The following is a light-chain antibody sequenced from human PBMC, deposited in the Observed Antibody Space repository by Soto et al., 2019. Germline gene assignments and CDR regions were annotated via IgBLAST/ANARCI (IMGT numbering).Light chain of an antibody. CDR1: SSDVGGYDY. V-gene: IGLV2-23*03. CDR3: CSYAGSSTFRL. J-gene: IGLJ1*01. Sequence: QSALTQPPSASGSPGQSVTISCTGTSSDVGGYDYVSWYQQHPGKAPKLMIYEGSKRPSGVSNRFSGSKSGNTASLTISGLQAEDEADYYCCSYAGSSTFRLFGTGTKVTVL. CDR2: EGS.